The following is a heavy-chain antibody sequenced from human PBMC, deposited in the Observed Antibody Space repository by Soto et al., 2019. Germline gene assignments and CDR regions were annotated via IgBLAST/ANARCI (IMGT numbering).Heavy chain of an antibody. D-gene: IGHD2-15*01. CDR1: GYTFTSYG. CDR3: ARDLAHFLIRVVVAATESFDY. J-gene: IGHJ4*02. Sequence: GASVKVSCKASGYTFTSYGISWVRQAPGQGLEWMGWISAYNGNTNYAQKLQGRVTMTTDTSTSTAYMELRSLRSDDTAVYYCARDLAHFLIRVVVAATESFDYWGQGTLVTVSS. CDR2: ISAYNGNT. V-gene: IGHV1-18*01.